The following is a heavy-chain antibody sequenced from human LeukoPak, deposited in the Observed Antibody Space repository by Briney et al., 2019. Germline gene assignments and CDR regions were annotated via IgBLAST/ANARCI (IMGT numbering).Heavy chain of an antibody. CDR1: GGSISTNSYY. CDR2: ISYSGST. Sequence: SETLSLTCTVSGGSISTNSYYWGWIRQPPGKGLEWIGSISYSGSTHYNPSLKSRVTISVDTSKNQFSLKLSSVTAADTAVYYCARHSPPFCSGGSCYPKWYNWFDPWGQGTLVTVSS. V-gene: IGHV4-39*01. J-gene: IGHJ5*02. CDR3: ARHSPPFCSGGSCYPKWYNWFDP. D-gene: IGHD2-15*01.